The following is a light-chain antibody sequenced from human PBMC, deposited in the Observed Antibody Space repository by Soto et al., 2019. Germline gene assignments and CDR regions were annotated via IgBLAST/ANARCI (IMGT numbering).Light chain of an antibody. CDR2: AVT. Sequence: QSALPQPASVSGSPGQSITISCTGTSSDVGGYNYVSWYQQHPGKAPKLMIYAVTNRPSGVSHRFSGSKSGNTASLTISGLQAEDEADYYCSSYTSNTVLFGGGTKLTVL. CDR1: SSDVGGYNY. CDR3: SSYTSNTVL. J-gene: IGLJ2*01. V-gene: IGLV2-14*01.